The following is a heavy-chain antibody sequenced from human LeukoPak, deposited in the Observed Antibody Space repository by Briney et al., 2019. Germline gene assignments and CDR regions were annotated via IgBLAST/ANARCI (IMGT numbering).Heavy chain of an antibody. D-gene: IGHD3-22*01. J-gene: IGHJ4*02. V-gene: IGHV1-18*01. Sequence: ASVKVSCKASGYTFTSYGISWVRQAPGQGLEWMGWISAYNGNTNYAQKFQGRVTMTRDTSTSTVYMELSSLRSEDTAVYYCARGRYYYDSSGYLNYWGQGTLVTVSS. CDR1: GYTFTSYG. CDR2: ISAYNGNT. CDR3: ARGRYYYDSSGYLNY.